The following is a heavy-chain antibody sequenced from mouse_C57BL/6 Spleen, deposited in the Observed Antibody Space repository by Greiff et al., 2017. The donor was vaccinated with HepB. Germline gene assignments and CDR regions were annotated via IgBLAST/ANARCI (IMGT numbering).Heavy chain of an antibody. CDR2: IDPSDSET. J-gene: IGHJ2*01. V-gene: IGHV1-52*01. Sequence: QVQLQQPGAELVRPGSSVKLSCKASGYTFTSYWMHWVKQRPIQGLEWIGNIDPSDSETHYNQKFKDKATLTVDKSSSTAYMQLSSLTSEDSAVYYCARGGYYYGSSPWYFDYWGQGTTLTVSS. CDR1: GYTFTSYW. D-gene: IGHD1-1*01. CDR3: ARGGYYYGSSPWYFDY.